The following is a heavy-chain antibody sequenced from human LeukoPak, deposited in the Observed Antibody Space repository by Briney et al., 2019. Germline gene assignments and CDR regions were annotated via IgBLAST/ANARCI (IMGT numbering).Heavy chain of an antibody. CDR1: GFTFSSFA. CDR3: AKAEYYYDSSGYPHFDY. D-gene: IGHD3-22*01. V-gene: IGHV3-23*01. J-gene: IGHJ4*02. Sequence: GGSLRLSCAASGFTFSSFAMSWVRQAPGKGLEWVASVSGGGRSKYYIDSVKGRFTVSRDNSNNTLYLQMNSLRAEDTAVCYCAKAEYYYDSSGYPHFDYWGQGTLVTVSS. CDR2: VSGGGRSK.